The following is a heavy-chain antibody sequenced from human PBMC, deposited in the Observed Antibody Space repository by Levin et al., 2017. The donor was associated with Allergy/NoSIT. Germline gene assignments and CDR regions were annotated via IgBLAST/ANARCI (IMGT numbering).Heavy chain of an antibody. J-gene: IGHJ4*02. CDR1: DGSITDFH. CDR3: ARQFGRHSYGFFDS. Sequence: PSETLSLTCSVSDGSITDFHWSWIRQPPGKGLEHIGYISYNGNTEYNPSRGSRVTVSLDTSTNQFSLKLSSVPAADTALYYCARQFGRHSYGFFDSWGRGTLVTVSS. CDR2: ISYNGNT. V-gene: IGHV4-59*08. D-gene: IGHD5-18*01.